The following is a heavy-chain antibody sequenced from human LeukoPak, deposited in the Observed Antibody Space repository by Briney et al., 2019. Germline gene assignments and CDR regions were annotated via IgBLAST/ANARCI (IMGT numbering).Heavy chain of an antibody. CDR2: IDPSDS. CDR1: GSRFTSYW. V-gene: IGHV5-10-1*01. CDR3: ARQYYASGSYYNDLNWFDP. D-gene: IGHD3-10*01. J-gene: IGHJ5*02. Sequence: GASLRISCKGSGSRFTSYWISGVRQMPGKGLEWMGRIDPSDSYSPSFQGHVTISADKYISTAYLQWSSLKASDTAMYYCARQYYASGSYYNDLNWFDPWGQGTLVTVSS.